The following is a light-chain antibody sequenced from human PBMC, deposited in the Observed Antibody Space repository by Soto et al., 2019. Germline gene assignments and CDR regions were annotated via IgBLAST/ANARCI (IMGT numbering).Light chain of an antibody. CDR1: QSVSSN. CDR2: GAS. Sequence: EIVMTQSPATLSVSPGERVTLSCRASQSVSSNLAWYQQKPGQAPRLLLYGASTRATGIPARFSGSGSGTEFTLTISSLQSEDFAVYYCQQYNNWPLTFGQGTKVEIK. J-gene: IGKJ1*01. CDR3: QQYNNWPLT. V-gene: IGKV3-15*01.